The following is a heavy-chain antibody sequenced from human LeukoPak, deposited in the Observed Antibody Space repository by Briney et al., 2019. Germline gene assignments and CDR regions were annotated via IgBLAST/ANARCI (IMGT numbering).Heavy chain of an antibody. D-gene: IGHD1-26*01. Sequence: GGSLRLSCAASGFTFSSTWMHWVRQAPGKGLVWVSRITSDGTNTAYADSVKGRFTVARDNSKNTLYLQMSSLRPEDTAVYYCVKDLSGSFSFDQWGQGTLVTVSS. CDR3: VKDLSGSFSFDQ. J-gene: IGHJ4*02. CDR2: ITSDGTNT. V-gene: IGHV3-74*01. CDR1: GFTFSSTW.